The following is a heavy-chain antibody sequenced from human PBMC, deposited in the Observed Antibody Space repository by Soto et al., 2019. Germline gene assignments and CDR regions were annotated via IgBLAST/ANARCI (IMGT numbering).Heavy chain of an antibody. J-gene: IGHJ3*02. CDR2: ISSSSSYI. Sequence: EVQLVESGGGLVKPGGSLRLSCAASGFTFSSYSMNWVRQAPGKGLEWVSSISSSSSYIYYADSVKGRFTISRDNAKNSLYLQMNSLRAEDTAVYYCARARGYDYIWGSYRDDAFDIWGQGTMVTVS. D-gene: IGHD3-16*02. V-gene: IGHV3-21*01. CDR3: ARARGYDYIWGSYRDDAFDI. CDR1: GFTFSSYS.